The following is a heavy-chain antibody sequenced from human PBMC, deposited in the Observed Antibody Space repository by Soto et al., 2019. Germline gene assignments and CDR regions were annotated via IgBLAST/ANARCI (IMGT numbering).Heavy chain of an antibody. CDR2: MNPNSGDT. Sequence: QVQLVQSGAEVKKPGASAKVSCKASGYTFSDFDIHWVRQATGQGLEWMGWMNPNSGDTGYAQKFQGRVTMTRNASITTAYMELSSLRSEDTAVYYCARWLWNYADYWGQGTLVTVSP. D-gene: IGHD1-7*01. V-gene: IGHV1-8*01. J-gene: IGHJ4*02. CDR3: ARWLWNYADY. CDR1: GYTFSDFD.